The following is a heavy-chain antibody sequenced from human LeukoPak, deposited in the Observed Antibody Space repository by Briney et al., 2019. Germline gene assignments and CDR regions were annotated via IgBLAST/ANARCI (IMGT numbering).Heavy chain of an antibody. CDR1: GGSISSGGYS. J-gene: IGHJ4*02. D-gene: IGHD4-11*01. V-gene: IGHV4-31*11. Sequence: PSETLSLTCAVSGGSISSGGYSWSWIRQHPGKGLEWIGYIYYSGSTYYNPSLKSRVTISVDTSKNQFSLKLSSVTAADTAVYYCARDVSKTYFDYWGQGTLVTVSS. CDR2: IYYSGST. CDR3: ARDVSKTYFDY.